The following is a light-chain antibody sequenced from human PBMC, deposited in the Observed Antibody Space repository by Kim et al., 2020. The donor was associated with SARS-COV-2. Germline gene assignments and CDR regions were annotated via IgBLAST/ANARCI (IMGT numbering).Light chain of an antibody. CDR2: KAS. Sequence: DIQMTQSPSTLSASIGDRVTITCRASQSITSWLAWYQQKPGKAPKVLIYKASSLESGVPSRFSGSGFGTDFTLTISSLQPDDFASYYCQQYNSYPLSFGGGNKVDIK. V-gene: IGKV1-5*03. J-gene: IGKJ4*01. CDR3: QQYNSYPLS. CDR1: QSITSW.